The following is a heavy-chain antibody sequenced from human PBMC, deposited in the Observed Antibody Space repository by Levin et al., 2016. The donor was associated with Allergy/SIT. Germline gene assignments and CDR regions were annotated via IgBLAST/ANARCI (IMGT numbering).Heavy chain of an antibody. CDR2: ISAYNGNT. CDR3: ARSKVRGVIPLYGMDV. Sequence: ASVKVSCKASGYTFNSYAISWVRQAPGQGLEWMGWISAYNGNTNYAQRLQGRVTMTTDTSTSTAYMELRSLRSDDTAVYSCARSKVRGVIPLYGMDVWSQGTTVTVSS. CDR1: GYTFNSYA. D-gene: IGHD3-10*01. J-gene: IGHJ6*02. V-gene: IGHV1-18*01.